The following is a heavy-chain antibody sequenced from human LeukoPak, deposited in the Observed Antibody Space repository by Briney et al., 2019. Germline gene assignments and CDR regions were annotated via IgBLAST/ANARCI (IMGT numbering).Heavy chain of an antibody. Sequence: SQTLSLTCAISGDSVSSNSAAWNWIRQSPSRRLEWLGRTYYRSKWYNESAVCVKSRITINPDTSKNQFSLQLNSVTPEDTAVYFCARAFVYSSRVDPGYNYYYYYYMDVWGKGTTVTVSS. CDR3: ARAFVYSSRVDPGYNYYYYYYMDV. D-gene: IGHD6-13*01. CDR2: TYYRSKWYN. V-gene: IGHV6-1*01. CDR1: GDSVSSNSAA. J-gene: IGHJ6*03.